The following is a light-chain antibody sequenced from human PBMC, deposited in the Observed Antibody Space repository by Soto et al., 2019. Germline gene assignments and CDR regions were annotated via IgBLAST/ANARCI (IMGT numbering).Light chain of an antibody. CDR3: QQRNNWPPIT. Sequence: EIVLTQSPATLSLSPGERATLSCRASQSVRRYLAWYQQKPGQAPRLLIYDASTRATGIPARFSGSGSETDFTLTITSLEPEYFAGYYCQQRNNWPPITFGQGTRLEI. J-gene: IGKJ5*01. CDR2: DAS. V-gene: IGKV3-11*01. CDR1: QSVRRY.